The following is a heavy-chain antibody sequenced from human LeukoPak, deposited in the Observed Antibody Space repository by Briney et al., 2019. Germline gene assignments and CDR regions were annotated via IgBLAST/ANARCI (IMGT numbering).Heavy chain of an antibody. CDR2: IYSGGNT. D-gene: IGHD2-15*01. Sequence: GGSLRLSCVASGFTFNNYEMSWVRQAPGKGLEWVSVIYSGGNTYYADSVKGRFTISRDNSKNTLYLQMNSLRAEDTAVYYCARDSEDLDYYYGMDVWGKGTTVTVSS. CDR3: ARDSEDLDYYYGMDV. V-gene: IGHV3-53*01. CDR1: GFTFNNYE. J-gene: IGHJ6*04.